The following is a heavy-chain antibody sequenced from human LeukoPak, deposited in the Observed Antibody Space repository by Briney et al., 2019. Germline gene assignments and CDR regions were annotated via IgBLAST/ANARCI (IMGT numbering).Heavy chain of an antibody. CDR3: ARGPPYYYGSGSYRLDY. V-gene: IGHV4-34*01. Sequence: SETLSLTCAVYGGSFSGYYWSWIRQPPGKGLEWIGEINHSGSTNYNPSLKSRVTISVDTSKNQFSLKLSSVTAADTAVHYCARGPPYYYGSGSYRLDYWGQGTLVTVSS. CDR2: INHSGST. CDR1: GGSFSGYY. J-gene: IGHJ4*02. D-gene: IGHD3-10*01.